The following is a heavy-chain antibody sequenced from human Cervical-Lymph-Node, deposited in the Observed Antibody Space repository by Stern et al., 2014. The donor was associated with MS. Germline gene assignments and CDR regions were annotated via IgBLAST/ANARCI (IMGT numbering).Heavy chain of an antibody. CDR3: ASERYTYYDDQRPPGGFGP. CDR2: VVGLNGDT. J-gene: IGHJ5*02. Sequence: MQLVESGPEVKKPGTSVKVSCKASGITFSQSAVQWLRQARGQPLEWIGGVVGLNGDTNYAQSFQERVTITRDMSTSTVYMELRSLRSEDTAVYYCASERYTYYDDQRPPGGFGPWGQGTLVTVSS. CDR1: GITFSQSA. V-gene: IGHV1-58*03. D-gene: IGHD5-18*01.